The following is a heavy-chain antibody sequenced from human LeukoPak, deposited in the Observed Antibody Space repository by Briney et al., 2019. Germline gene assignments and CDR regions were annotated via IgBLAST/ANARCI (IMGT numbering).Heavy chain of an antibody. Sequence: GGSLRLSCAASGYTFSTYAMSWVRQAPGRGLVWVSTITGSGAKTYYADSVKGRFTLSRDNSRNTLFLQMNRLRAEDTAFYFCAKRGPTAAGTSFDYWGRGTLVTVSS. J-gene: IGHJ4*02. CDR2: ITGSGAKT. D-gene: IGHD6-13*01. V-gene: IGHV3-23*01. CDR3: AKRGPTAAGTSFDY. CDR1: GYTFSTYA.